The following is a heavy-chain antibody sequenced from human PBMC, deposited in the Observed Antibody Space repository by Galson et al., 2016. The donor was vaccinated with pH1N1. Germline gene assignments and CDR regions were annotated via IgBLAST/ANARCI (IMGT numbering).Heavy chain of an antibody. CDR3: ATEAKATSGESALED. D-gene: IGHD7-27*01. CDR2: IIPIFGTS. CDR1: GGTFSSSG. Sequence: SVKVSCKASGGTFSSSGINWVRQAPGQGLEWMGGIIPIFGTSKYAQKFQGRVTITADESTTTAYMELSRLISEDTAVYYCATEAKATSGESALEDWGQGTMVTVSS. V-gene: IGHV1-69*13. J-gene: IGHJ3*01.